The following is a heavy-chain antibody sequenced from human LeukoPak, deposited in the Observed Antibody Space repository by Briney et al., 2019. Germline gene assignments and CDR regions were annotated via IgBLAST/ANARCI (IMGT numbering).Heavy chain of an antibody. CDR3: ARDLYCSGGSCYAPPV. J-gene: IGHJ3*01. CDR1: GFTFSSYE. CDR2: ISSSGSTI. V-gene: IGHV3-48*03. Sequence: PGGSLRLSCAASGFTFSSYEMNWVRQAPGEGLEWVSYISSSGSTIYYADSVKGRFTISRDNAKNSLYLQMNSLRAEDTAVYYCARDLYCSGGSCYAPPVWGQGTMVTVSS. D-gene: IGHD2-15*01.